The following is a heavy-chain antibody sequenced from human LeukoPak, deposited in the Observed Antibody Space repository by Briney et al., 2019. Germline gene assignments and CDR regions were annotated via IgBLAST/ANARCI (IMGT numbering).Heavy chain of an antibody. CDR2: ISSGTTTI. D-gene: IGHD3-22*01. CDR3: AREYYYDSRAPGAFDI. Sequence: GGSLRLSCTASGFTFSSYEMNWVRQAPGKGLEWVSYISSGTTTIYYADSVKGRFTISRDNAKNSLYLQMNSLRAEDTAVYYCAREYYYDSRAPGAFDIWGQGTTVTVSS. J-gene: IGHJ3*02. V-gene: IGHV3-48*03. CDR1: GFTFSSYE.